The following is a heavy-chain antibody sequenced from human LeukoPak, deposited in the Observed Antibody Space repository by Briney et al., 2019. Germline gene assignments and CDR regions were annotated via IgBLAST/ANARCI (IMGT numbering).Heavy chain of an antibody. Sequence: GGSLRLSCTASGFTFGDYAMSWVRQAPGKGLEWVXFIXXXAYGGTTEYAASVKGRFTISRDDSKSIAYLQMNSLKTEDTAVYYCTIRRYYYDSSGYYGEDYWGQGTLVTVSS. D-gene: IGHD3-22*01. J-gene: IGHJ4*02. V-gene: IGHV3-49*04. CDR1: GFTFGDYA. CDR3: TIRRYYYDSSGYYGEDY. CDR2: IXXXAYGGTT.